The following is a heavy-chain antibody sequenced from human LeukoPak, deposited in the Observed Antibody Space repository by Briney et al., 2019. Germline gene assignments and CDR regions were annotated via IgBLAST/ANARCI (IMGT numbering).Heavy chain of an antibody. CDR2: IYPGESDN. D-gene: IGHD5/OR15-5a*01. V-gene: IGHV5-51*01. CDR3: ARGGRVSGTSDFDY. Sequence: GVSLQISCKGSGSIFATYWIGWVRQLGGKGLGWIGIIYPGESDNIVSPSFQGQVTISSDNSITTAYLQWSSLKASDTAMYCCARGGRVSGTSDFDYWGQGILVTVSS. CDR1: GSIFATYW. J-gene: IGHJ4*02.